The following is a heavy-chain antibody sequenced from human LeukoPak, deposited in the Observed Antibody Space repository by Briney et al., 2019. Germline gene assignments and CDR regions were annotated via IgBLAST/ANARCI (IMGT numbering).Heavy chain of an antibody. J-gene: IGHJ4*02. V-gene: IGHV1-69*04. Sequence: SVKVSCKACGGTISSYAISWARQAPGQGLEWIGRIIPILGIANYAQKFQGRVTTTTDTTTSTAYIQLRSLSSDATTPDYCAGRGLRGTYFVYLGEGGLVTVS. CDR1: GGTISSYA. CDR2: IIPILGIA. D-gene: IGHD4-17*01. CDR3: AGRGLRGTYFVY.